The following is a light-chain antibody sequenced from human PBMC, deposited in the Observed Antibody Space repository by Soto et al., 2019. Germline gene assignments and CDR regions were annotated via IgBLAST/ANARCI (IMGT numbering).Light chain of an antibody. Sequence: EIVMTQSPATLSVSPGERATLSCRASQSVSSSYLAWYQQKPGQAPRLLIFGASSRATAIPDRFSGSGSGTDFTLTISRLEPEDSAVYFCHQYIHSPFTFGPGTKVDIK. CDR1: QSVSSSY. CDR2: GAS. CDR3: HQYIHSPFT. J-gene: IGKJ3*01. V-gene: IGKV3-20*01.